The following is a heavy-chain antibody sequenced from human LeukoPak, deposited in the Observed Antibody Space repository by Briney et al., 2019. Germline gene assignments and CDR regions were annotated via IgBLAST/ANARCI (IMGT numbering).Heavy chain of an antibody. CDR3: ARAGTGIVTGDS. D-gene: IGHD1/OR15-1a*01. Sequence: PGGSLRLSCAACGITFDDYAMDWVRQAPGKGLEWVSLISGDSGSTFYADSVKGRFTISRDNSRNSLYLQMNSLRSEDTALYYCARAGTGIVTGDSWGQGTLVTVSS. CDR2: ISGDSGST. CDR1: GITFDDYA. J-gene: IGHJ4*02. V-gene: IGHV3-43*02.